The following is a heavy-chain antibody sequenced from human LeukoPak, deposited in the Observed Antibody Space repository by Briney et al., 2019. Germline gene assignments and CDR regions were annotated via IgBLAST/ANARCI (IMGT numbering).Heavy chain of an antibody. J-gene: IGHJ6*03. D-gene: IGHD3-22*01. Sequence: ASVKVSCKVSGYTLTELSMHWVRQAPGKGLEWVGGFDPEDGETIYAQKFQGRVTMTEDTSTDTAYMELSSLRSEDTAVYYCATALSITMIRVHYMDVWGKGTTVTVSS. V-gene: IGHV1-24*01. CDR2: FDPEDGET. CDR3: ATALSITMIRVHYMDV. CDR1: GYTLTELS.